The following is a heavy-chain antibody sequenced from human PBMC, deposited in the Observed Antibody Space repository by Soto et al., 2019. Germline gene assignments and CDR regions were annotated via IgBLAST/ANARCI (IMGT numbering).Heavy chain of an antibody. D-gene: IGHD3-22*01. CDR3: ARHLDYYDSSSYFDF. CDR1: GGSISSYY. Sequence: SETLSLTCTVSGGSISSYYWSWIRQPPGKGLEWIGYIYYSGSTYYNPSLKSRVTISVDTSTNQFSLWLNSVTAADTAVYYCARHLDYYDSSSYFDFWGQGTLVTVSS. CDR2: IYYSGST. V-gene: IGHV4-59*04. J-gene: IGHJ4*02.